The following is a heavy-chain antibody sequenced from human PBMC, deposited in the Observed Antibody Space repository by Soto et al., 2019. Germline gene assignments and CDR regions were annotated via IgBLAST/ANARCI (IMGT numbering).Heavy chain of an antibody. V-gene: IGHV3-48*02. J-gene: IGHJ4*02. Sequence: GGSLRLSCAASGFTFSSYSMNWVRQAPGKGLEWVSYISSSSSTIYYADSVKGRFTISRDNAKNSLYLQMNSLRDEDTAVYYCAREPRLHYGGNSRSFDYWGQGTLVTVSS. CDR1: GFTFSSYS. CDR2: ISSSSSTI. CDR3: AREPRLHYGGNSRSFDY. D-gene: IGHD4-17*01.